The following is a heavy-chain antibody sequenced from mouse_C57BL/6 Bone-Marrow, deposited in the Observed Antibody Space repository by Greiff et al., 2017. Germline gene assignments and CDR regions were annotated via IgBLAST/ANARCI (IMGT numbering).Heavy chain of an antibody. Sequence: VQLQQSGPELVKPGASVKISCKASGYSFTGYYMNWVKQSPEKSLEWIGEINPSTGGTTYNQKFKAKATLTVDKSSSTAYLQLKSLTSEDSAVYYGARSRYYYGSSYLDYWGQGTTLTVSS. CDR3: ARSRYYYGSSYLDY. J-gene: IGHJ2*01. CDR1: GYSFTGYY. D-gene: IGHD1-1*01. CDR2: INPSTGGT. V-gene: IGHV1-42*01.